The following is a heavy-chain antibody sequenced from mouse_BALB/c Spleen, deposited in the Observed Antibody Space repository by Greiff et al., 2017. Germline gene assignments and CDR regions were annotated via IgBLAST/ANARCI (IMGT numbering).Heavy chain of an antibody. J-gene: IGHJ4*01. D-gene: IGHD2-3*01. CDR1: GFTIKDYY. CDR3: ARYEGVDY. V-gene: IGHV14-1*02. CDR2: IDPENGNT. Sequence: EVKLVESGAELVRPGALVKLSCKASGFTIKDYYMHWVKQRPEQGLEWIGWIDPENGNTIYDPKFQGKASITADTSSNTAYLQLSSLTSEDTAVYYCARYEGVDYWGQGTSVTVSS.